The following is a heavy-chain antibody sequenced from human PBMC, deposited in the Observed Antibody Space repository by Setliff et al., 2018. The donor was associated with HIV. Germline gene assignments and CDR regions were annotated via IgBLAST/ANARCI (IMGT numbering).Heavy chain of an antibody. D-gene: IGHD5-12*01. J-gene: IGHJ4*02. CDR2: IYTSGST. CDR1: HYSMSSHY. V-gene: IGHV4-4*07. Sequence: TLSLTCSVSHYSMSSHYWSWIRQPAGKGLEWIGRIYTSGSTNYNPSLKSRVTISLDTSKNQFSLKLSSVTAADTAVYYCARDRPYSGYPDWGQGTLVTVPQ. CDR3: ARDRPYSGYPD.